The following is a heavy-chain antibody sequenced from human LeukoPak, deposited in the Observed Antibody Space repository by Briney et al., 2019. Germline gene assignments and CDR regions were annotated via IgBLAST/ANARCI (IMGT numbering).Heavy chain of an antibody. CDR3: ARGGTTVVTSPRFDY. CDR2: IIPIFGTA. J-gene: IGHJ4*02. V-gene: IGHV1-69*13. Sequence: SVKVSCKASGGTFSSYAISWVRQAPGQGLEWMGGIIPIFGTANYAQKFQGRVTITADESTSTAYMELSSLRSEDTAVYYCARGGTTVVTSPRFDYWGQGTLVTVSS. D-gene: IGHD4-23*01. CDR1: GGTFSSYA.